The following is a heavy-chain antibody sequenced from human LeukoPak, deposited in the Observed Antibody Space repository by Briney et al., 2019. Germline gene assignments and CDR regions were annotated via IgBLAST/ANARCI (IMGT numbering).Heavy chain of an antibody. D-gene: IGHD2-2*01. Sequence: SETLSLTCTVSGYSISSGYYWGWIRQPPGKGLEWIGSIYHSGSTYYNPSLKSRVTISVDTSKNQFSLKLSSVTAADTAVYYCHLDHFHPKYPFDAFDIWGQGTMVTVSS. J-gene: IGHJ3*02. CDR1: GYSISSGYY. CDR2: IYHSGST. CDR3: HLDHFHPKYPFDAFDI. V-gene: IGHV4-38-2*02.